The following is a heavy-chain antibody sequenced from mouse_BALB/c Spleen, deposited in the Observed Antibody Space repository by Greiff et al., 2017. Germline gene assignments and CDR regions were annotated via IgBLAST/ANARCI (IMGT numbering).Heavy chain of an antibody. CDR1: GFNIKDTY. V-gene: IGHV14-3*02. J-gene: IGHJ3*01. D-gene: IGHD2-14*01. Sequence: VTLKVSGAELVKPGASVKLSCTASGFNIKDTYMHWVKQRPEQGLEWIGRIDPANGNTKYDPKFQGKATITADTSSNTAYLQLSSLTSEDTAVYYCARVPLAYWGQGTLVTVSA. CDR2: IDPANGNT. CDR3: ARVPLAY.